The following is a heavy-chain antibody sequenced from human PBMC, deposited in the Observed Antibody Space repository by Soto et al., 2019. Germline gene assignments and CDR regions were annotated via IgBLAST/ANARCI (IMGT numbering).Heavy chain of an antibody. CDR2: ISWNSGSI. CDR1: GFTFDDYA. CDR3: AKDKSYYYYGMDV. J-gene: IGHJ6*02. V-gene: IGHV3-9*01. Sequence: EVQLVESGGGLVQPGRSLRLSCAASGFTFDDYAMHWVRQAPGKGLEWVSGISWNSGSIDYADSVKGRFTISRDNAKNSLYLLMNSLRAEDTALYYCAKDKSYYYYGMDVWGQGTTVTVSS.